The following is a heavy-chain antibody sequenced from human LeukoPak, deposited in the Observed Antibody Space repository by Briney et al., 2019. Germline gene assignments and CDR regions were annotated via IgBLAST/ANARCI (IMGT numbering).Heavy chain of an antibody. CDR2: FDPEDGET. V-gene: IGHV1-24*01. D-gene: IGHD6-13*01. J-gene: IGHJ5*02. CDR3: ARGQPSSDGFDP. Sequence: ASVKVSCKVSGYTLTELSMHWVRQAPGKGLEWMGGFDPEDGETIYAQKFQGRVTMTEDTSTDTAYMELSSLRSEDTAVYYCARGQPSSDGFDPWGQGTLVTVSS. CDR1: GYTLTELS.